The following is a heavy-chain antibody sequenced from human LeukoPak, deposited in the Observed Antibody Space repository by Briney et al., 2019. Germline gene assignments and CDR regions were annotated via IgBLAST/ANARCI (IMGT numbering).Heavy chain of an antibody. CDR1: GASISSGGYY. Sequence: SETLSLTCTVSGASISSGGYYWSWIRQQPGKGLEWIGYTYYSGNTYYNPSLKSRVTISVDTSKNQFSLKLISVTAADTAVYYCARVYGRSSSSDYWGQGTLVTVSS. V-gene: IGHV4-31*03. D-gene: IGHD2-2*01. J-gene: IGHJ4*02. CDR2: TYYSGNT. CDR3: ARVYGRSSSSDY.